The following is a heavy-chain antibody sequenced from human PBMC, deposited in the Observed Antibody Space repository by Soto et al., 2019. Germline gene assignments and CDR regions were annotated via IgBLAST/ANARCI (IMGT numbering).Heavy chain of an antibody. CDR1: GGFVNSDTHS. CDR2: IYSGGST. V-gene: IGHV4-61*01. CDR3: ARFVRSCSATTCSTRADV. D-gene: IGHD2-2*01. J-gene: IGHJ6*02. Sequence: QVQLQESGPGLVKPSETLSLTCTVSGGFVNSDTHSWSWIRQTPGKRLEWIGFIYSGGSTKNPSHRSRVTMSVDTSKNKFSLKLRSVIVADTAVYHCARFVRSCSATTCSTRADVWGQGITVTVSS.